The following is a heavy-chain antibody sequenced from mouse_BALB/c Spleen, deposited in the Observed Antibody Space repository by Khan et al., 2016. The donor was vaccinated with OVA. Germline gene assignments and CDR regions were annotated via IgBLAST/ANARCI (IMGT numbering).Heavy chain of an antibody. J-gene: IGHJ3*01. CDR3: TRRNWDVAWFAY. V-gene: IGHV1-5*01. D-gene: IGHD4-1*01. CDR1: GYTFTSYW. Sequence: VQLQQSGTVLARPGASVKMSCKASGYTFTSYWMHWVKQRPGQGLEWIGDIYPGNTDTNYNQKFKGKAKLTAVTSTSTAHMELSSLTNEGSAVYSGTRRNWDVAWFAYWGQGTLVTVSA. CDR2: IYPGNTDT.